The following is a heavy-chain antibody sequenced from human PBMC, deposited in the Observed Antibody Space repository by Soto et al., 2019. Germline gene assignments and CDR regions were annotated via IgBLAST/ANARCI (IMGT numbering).Heavy chain of an antibody. CDR3: ARTYYDFWSGYWRWFDP. D-gene: IGHD3-3*01. CDR1: GCSISGYY. J-gene: IGHJ5*02. V-gene: IGHV4-59*01. Sequence: SETLSLTCTVSGCSISGYYWSWIRQPPGKGLEWIGYIYYNGSTNYNPSLKSRVTISVDTSKNQFSLKLSSVTAADTAVYYCARTYYDFWSGYWRWFDPWGQGTLVTVSS. CDR2: IYYNGST.